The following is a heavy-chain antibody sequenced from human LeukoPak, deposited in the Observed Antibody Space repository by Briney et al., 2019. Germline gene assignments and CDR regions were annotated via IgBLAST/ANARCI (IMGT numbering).Heavy chain of an antibody. CDR1: GGSISSYY. CDR3: ARDLHSSGVIDY. CDR2: IYYSGST. D-gene: IGHD6-19*01. Sequence: SETLSLTCTVSGGSISSYYWSWIRQPPGKGLEWIGYIYYSGSTNYNPSLKSRVTISVDTSKNQFSLKLSSVTAADTAVYYCARDLHSSGVIDYWGQGTLVTVSS. V-gene: IGHV4-59*01. J-gene: IGHJ4*02.